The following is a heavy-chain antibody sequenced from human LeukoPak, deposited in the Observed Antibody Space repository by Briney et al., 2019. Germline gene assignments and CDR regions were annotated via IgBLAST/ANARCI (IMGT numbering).Heavy chain of an antibody. Sequence: GGSLRLSCGASGFTFSSFGMYWVRQAPGKGLEWVAVIWYDGSNDDYADSVKGRFTISRDNSKNTLYLQMNSLRAEDTAVYYCARNIVGANYFDYWGQGTLVTVSS. CDR3: ARNIVGANYFDY. CDR2: IWYDGSND. V-gene: IGHV3-33*01. CDR1: GFTFSSFG. J-gene: IGHJ4*02. D-gene: IGHD1-26*01.